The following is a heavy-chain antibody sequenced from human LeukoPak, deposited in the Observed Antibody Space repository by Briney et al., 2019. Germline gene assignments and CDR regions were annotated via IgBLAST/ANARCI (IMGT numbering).Heavy chain of an antibody. Sequence: SETLSLTCTVSGGSISSGDYYWSWIRQPPGKGLEWIGYIYYSGSTYYNPSLKSRVTISVDTSKNQLSLNLRSVTASDTAVYYCAREGGSGGHYYYYMDVWGTGTTVTVSS. D-gene: IGHD3-10*01. V-gene: IGHV4-30-4*01. CDR2: IYYSGST. J-gene: IGHJ6*03. CDR1: GGSISSGDYY. CDR3: AREGGSGGHYYYYMDV.